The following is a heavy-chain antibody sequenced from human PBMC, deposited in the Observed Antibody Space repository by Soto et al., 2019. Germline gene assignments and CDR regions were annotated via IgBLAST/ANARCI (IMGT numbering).Heavy chain of an antibody. CDR2: ISWNSGSI. J-gene: IGHJ4*02. D-gene: IGHD6-19*01. V-gene: IGHV3-9*01. CDR1: GFTFDDYA. CDR3: AKFGVPGIAVAGVYFDY. Sequence: GGSLRLSCAASGFTFDDYAMHWVRQAPGKGLEWVSGISWNSGSIGYADSVKGRFTISRDNAKNSLYLQMNSLRAEDTALYYCAKFGVPGIAVAGVYFDYWGQGTLVTVSS.